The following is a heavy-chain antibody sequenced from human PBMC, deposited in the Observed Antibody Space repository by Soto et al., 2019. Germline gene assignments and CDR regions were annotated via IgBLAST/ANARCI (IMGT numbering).Heavy chain of an antibody. CDR1: GFTFSSYG. Sequence: GGSLRLSCAASGFTFSSYGMHWVRQAPGKGLEWVAVIWYDGSNKYYADSVKGRFTISRDNSKNTLYLQMNSLRAEDTAVYYCARDQSDYYDSSGFDYWGQGTLDTVSS. J-gene: IGHJ4*02. CDR2: IWYDGSNK. CDR3: ARDQSDYYDSSGFDY. D-gene: IGHD3-22*01. V-gene: IGHV3-33*01.